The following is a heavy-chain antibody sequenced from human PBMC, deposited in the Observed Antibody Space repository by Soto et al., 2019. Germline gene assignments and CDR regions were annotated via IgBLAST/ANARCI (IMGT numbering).Heavy chain of an antibody. CDR1: GGPISSYY. CDR3: ARAFGSTMPSLI. V-gene: IGHV4-59*01. Sequence: QVQLQESGPGLVKPSETLSLTCTVSGGPISSYYWSWIRQHPGKGLEWIGYIYYTWSTNYNPSLKSRVTISVDTSKNQFSLYLRSVTAADTAVYYCARAFGSTMPSLIWGQGTLVSVSS. J-gene: IGHJ4*02. CDR2: IYYTWST. D-gene: IGHD2-2*01.